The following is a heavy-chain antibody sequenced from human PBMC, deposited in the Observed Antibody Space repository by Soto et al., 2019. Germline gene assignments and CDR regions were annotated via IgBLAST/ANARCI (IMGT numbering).Heavy chain of an antibody. D-gene: IGHD4-17*01. V-gene: IGHV1-18*01. CDR2: ISTYNGNT. J-gene: IGHJ4*02. CDR3: ARRLYGDYDY. Sequence: VASVNVSCKASCYSFTTSGITWVRQAPGQGLEWMGWISTYNGNTNYAQKLQDRVTLTTDTSTSTAYMELRSLRSDDTAIYYCARRLYGDYDYWGQGTLVTVSS. CDR1: CYSFTTSG.